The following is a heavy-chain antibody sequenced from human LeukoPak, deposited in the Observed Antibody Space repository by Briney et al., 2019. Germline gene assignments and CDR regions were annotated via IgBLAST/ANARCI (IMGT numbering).Heavy chain of an antibody. V-gene: IGHV4-34*01. CDR3: ARGTTGVDDFDY. J-gene: IGHJ4*02. CDR1: GGAFSGYY. D-gene: IGHD1-1*01. CDR2: INHSGST. Sequence: SETLSLTCAVYGGAFSGYYWSWVRQPPGKGLEWIGEINHSGSTNYNPSLKSRVTISVDTSKNQFSLKLSSVTAADTAVYYCARGTTGVDDFDYWGQGTLVTVSS.